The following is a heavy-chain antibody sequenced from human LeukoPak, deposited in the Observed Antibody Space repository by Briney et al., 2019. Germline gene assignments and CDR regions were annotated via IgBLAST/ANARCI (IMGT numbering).Heavy chain of an antibody. D-gene: IGHD5-24*01. CDR1: GGSFSGYY. CDR3: ARGRVPELVRRDGYNVFDY. V-gene: IGHV4-34*01. J-gene: IGHJ4*02. CDR2: INHSGST. Sequence: PSETLSLTCAVDGGSFSGYYWSWIRQPPGKGLEWIGEINHSGSTNYNPSLKSQVTISVDTSKNQFSLKLSSVTAADTAVYYCARGRVPELVRRDGYNVFDYWGQGTLVTVSS.